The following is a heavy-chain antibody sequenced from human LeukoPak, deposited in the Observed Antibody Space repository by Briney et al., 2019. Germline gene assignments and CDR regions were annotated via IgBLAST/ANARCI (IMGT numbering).Heavy chain of an antibody. Sequence: GGSLRLSCAASGFTVSSNYMSWVRQAPGKGLECVSVIYSGGSTYYADSVKGRFTISRDNSKNTLYLQMDSLRAEDTAVYYCAREVDYYDSSGYYSSRYFQHWGPGTLVTVSS. CDR1: GFTVSSNY. D-gene: IGHD3-22*01. CDR2: IYSGGST. J-gene: IGHJ1*01. V-gene: IGHV3-53*01. CDR3: AREVDYYDSSGYYSSRYFQH.